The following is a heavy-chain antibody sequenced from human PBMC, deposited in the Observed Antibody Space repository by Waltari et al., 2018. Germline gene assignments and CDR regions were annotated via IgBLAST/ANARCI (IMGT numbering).Heavy chain of an antibody. CDR3: ARAHNEGPDRQPRDY. CDR2: IKQDGSEK. Sequence: EVQLVESGGGLVQPGGSLRLSCAASGFTFSSYWMSWVLQAPGKGLEWVANIKQDGSEKYYVDSVKGRFTISRDNAKNSLYLQMNSLRAEDTAVYYCARAHNEGPDRQPRDYWGQGTLVTVSS. V-gene: IGHV3-7*01. D-gene: IGHD2-8*01. J-gene: IGHJ4*02. CDR1: GFTFSSYW.